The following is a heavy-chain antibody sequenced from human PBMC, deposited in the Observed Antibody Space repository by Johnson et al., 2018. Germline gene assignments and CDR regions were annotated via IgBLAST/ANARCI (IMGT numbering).Heavy chain of an antibody. D-gene: IGHD2-2*01. CDR3: ARAGGTSGTPAYYYYMDV. Sequence: QVQLVQSGGGVVQPGGSLKLSCAASGFTFSDYGMHWVRQAPDKGLEWLAIIWSDGINQYYADSVKGRFTISRDNSKNTLYLQMNSLRVEDTAVYYCARAGGTSGTPAYYYYMDVGGKGTTVTVSS. CDR1: GFTFSDYG. V-gene: IGHV3-33*01. CDR2: IWSDGINQ. J-gene: IGHJ6*03.